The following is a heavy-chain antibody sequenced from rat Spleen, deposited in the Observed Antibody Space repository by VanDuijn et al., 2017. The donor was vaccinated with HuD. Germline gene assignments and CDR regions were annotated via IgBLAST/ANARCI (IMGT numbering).Heavy chain of an antibody. CDR3: ARHGTLGWYFDF. Sequence: EVQLVQSDGGLVQPGRSLKLSCAASGFTFSDYYMAWVRQGPTKGLEWVATISYDGSGTYYRDSVKGRCTISRENAKSILYLQMDSLRSEDTATYYCARHGTLGWYFDFWGPGTMVTVSS. J-gene: IGHJ1*01. V-gene: IGHV5-29*01. D-gene: IGHD4-6*01. CDR2: ISYDGSGT. CDR1: GFTFSDYY.